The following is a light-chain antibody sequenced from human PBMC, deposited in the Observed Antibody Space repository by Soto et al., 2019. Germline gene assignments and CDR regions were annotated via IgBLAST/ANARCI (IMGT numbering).Light chain of an antibody. Sequence: EIVLTQTPATLSLSPGERATLSSRASQSVSSSLASYQQKPGQAPRLLIYDASNRATGIPARLSGSGSGTDCTLAISGLEPEDFAVYDCQKRNNWPLGVSFGGGTNVEIK. CDR2: DAS. J-gene: IGKJ4*01. CDR1: QSVSSS. V-gene: IGKV3-11*01. CDR3: QKRNNWPLGVS.